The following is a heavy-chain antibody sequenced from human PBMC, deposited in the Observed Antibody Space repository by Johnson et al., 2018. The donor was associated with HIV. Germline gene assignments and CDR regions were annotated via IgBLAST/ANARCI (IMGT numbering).Heavy chain of an antibody. J-gene: IGHJ3*02. Sequence: QVQLVESGGGLVRPGGSLRLSCAASGFTFSDYYMTWIRQAPGKGLECVSYISSSGRTIYYADSVKGRFTISRDNSKNTLYLQMNSLRAEETAVYYCATGVVVTAMNDAFDIWGQGTMVTVSS. CDR2: ISSSGRTI. V-gene: IGHV3-11*04. D-gene: IGHD2-21*02. CDR3: ATGVVVTAMNDAFDI. CDR1: GFTFSDYY.